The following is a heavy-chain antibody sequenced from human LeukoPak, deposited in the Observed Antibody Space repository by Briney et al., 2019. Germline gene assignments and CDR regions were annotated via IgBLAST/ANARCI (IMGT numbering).Heavy chain of an antibody. CDR2: ISYDGSNK. D-gene: IGHD1-26*01. Sequence: PGGSLRLSCAASGFTFSSYAMHWVRQAPGKGLEWVAVISYDGSNKYYADSVKGRFTISRDNSKNTLYLQMNSLRAEDTAVYYCAKGADVGSYLEMVFDYWGQGTLVTVSS. CDR1: GFTFSSYA. J-gene: IGHJ4*02. V-gene: IGHV3-30-3*01. CDR3: AKGADVGSYLEMVFDY.